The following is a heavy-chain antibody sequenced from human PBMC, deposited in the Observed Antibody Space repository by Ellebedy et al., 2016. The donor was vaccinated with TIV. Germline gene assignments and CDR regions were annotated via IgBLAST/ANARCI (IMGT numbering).Heavy chain of an antibody. V-gene: IGHV4-4*02. Sequence: SETLSLTCAVSGGSISSSNWWSWVRQPPGKGLEWIGEIYHSGSTNYNPSLKSRVTISVDKSKNQFSLKLSSVTAADTAVYYCARDPYQMATIRGYFDYWGQGTLVTVSS. J-gene: IGHJ4*02. D-gene: IGHD5-12*01. CDR3: ARDPYQMATIRGYFDY. CDR2: IYHSGST. CDR1: GGSISSSNW.